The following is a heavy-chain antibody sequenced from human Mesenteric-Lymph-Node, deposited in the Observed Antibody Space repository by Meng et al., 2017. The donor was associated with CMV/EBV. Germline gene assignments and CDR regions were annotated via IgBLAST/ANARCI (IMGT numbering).Heavy chain of an antibody. J-gene: IGHJ4*02. CDR3: ARHQRWLKSEGGFNY. D-gene: IGHD4-23*01. CDR1: GGSFSGYC. V-gene: IGHV4-34*01. CDR2: INHSGST. Sequence: QVQLQQWGGGLLKPSETLSLTCAVYGGSFSGYCWSWIRQPPGKGLEWIGEINHSGSTNYNPSLKSRVTISVDTSKNQFSLKLSSVTAADTAVYYCARHQRWLKSEGGFNYWGQGTLVTVSS.